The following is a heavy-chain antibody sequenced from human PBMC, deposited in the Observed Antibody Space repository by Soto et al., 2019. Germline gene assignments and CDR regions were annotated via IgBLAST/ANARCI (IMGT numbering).Heavy chain of an antibody. CDR3: AREKHDNGWGHWFDP. D-gene: IGHD1-1*01. Sequence: EVQLVESGGGLVQPGGSLRLSCAASGFTVSSNYMSWVRQAPGKGLEWVSVIYSGGSTYYADSVKGRFTISRDNSKNRLYLQMTRLRAEDTAVYYCAREKHDNGWGHWFDPWGQGTLLTVSS. V-gene: IGHV3-66*01. CDR1: GFTVSSNY. J-gene: IGHJ5*02. CDR2: IYSGGST.